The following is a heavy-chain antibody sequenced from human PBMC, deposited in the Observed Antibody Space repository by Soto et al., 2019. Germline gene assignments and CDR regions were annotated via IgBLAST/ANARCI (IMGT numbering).Heavy chain of an antibody. Sequence: GESLKISCKGSGYAFTSYWIAWVRQMPGKGLEWMGIIYPGDSDTRYSPSFQGQVTISADKSITTAYLQWSSLKASDTAMYYCARGYCTTTICDPWFDPWGQGTLVTVSS. D-gene: IGHD2-2*01. CDR1: GYAFTSYW. V-gene: IGHV5-51*01. CDR2: IYPGDSDT. J-gene: IGHJ5*02. CDR3: ARGYCTTTICDPWFDP.